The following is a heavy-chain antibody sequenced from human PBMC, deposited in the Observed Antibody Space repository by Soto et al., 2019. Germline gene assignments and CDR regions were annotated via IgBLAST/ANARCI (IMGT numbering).Heavy chain of an antibody. J-gene: IGHJ4*02. CDR1: GFTFSSHY. CDR3: VTDQTTYYFDY. V-gene: IGHV1-46*01. D-gene: IGHD1-1*01. CDR2: FNPSGPGT. Sequence: ASVKVSCKASGFTFSSHYIHWVRQAPGQGLEWMGIFNPSGPGTTYAHKFQGRVTMTWDTSTATVYMELTSLRSEDTAVYYCVTDQTTYYFDYWGQGTRVTAPQ.